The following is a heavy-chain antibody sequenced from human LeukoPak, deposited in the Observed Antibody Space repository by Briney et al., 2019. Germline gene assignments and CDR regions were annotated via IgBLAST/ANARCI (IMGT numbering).Heavy chain of an antibody. CDR3: ARDFTGYYPVSDSYYYYYYYMDV. Sequence: ASVKVSCKTSGGTFSSYAISWVRQAPGQGLEWMGWINPNSGGTNYAQKFQGRVTMTRDTSISTAYMELSRLRSDDTAVYYCARDFTGYYPVSDSYYYYYYYMDVWGKGTTVTISS. V-gene: IGHV1-2*02. CDR1: GGTFSSYA. CDR2: INPNSGGT. J-gene: IGHJ6*03. D-gene: IGHD3-9*01.